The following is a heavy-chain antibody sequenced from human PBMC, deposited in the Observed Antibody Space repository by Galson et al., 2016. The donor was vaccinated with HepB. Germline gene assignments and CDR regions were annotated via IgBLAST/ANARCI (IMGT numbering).Heavy chain of an antibody. Sequence: TLSLTCTVSGGSISSGGYYWSWIRQHPGKGLEWIGYIYHSGSTHYNPSLKSRVSISVDTSKNQFSLRLSSVTAADTAVYYCARDRSSGSGNFGYWGQGTLVTVSS. V-gene: IGHV4-31*03. CDR2: IYHSGST. D-gene: IGHD3-10*01. CDR3: ARDRSSGSGNFGY. CDR1: GGSISSGGYY. J-gene: IGHJ4*02.